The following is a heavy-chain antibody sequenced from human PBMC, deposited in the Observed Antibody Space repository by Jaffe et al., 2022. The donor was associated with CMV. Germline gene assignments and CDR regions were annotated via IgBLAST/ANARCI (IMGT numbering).Heavy chain of an antibody. CDR1: GYTFTSYG. CDR2: ISAYNGNT. V-gene: IGHV1-18*01. J-gene: IGHJ6*02. D-gene: IGHD4-17*01. Sequence: QVQLVQSGAEVKKPGASVKVSCKASGYTFTSYGISWVRQAPGQGLEWMGWISAYNGNTNYAQKLQGRVTMTTDTSTSTAYMELRSLRSDDTAVYYCARDTPVTTVKYYYYYYGMDVWGQGTTVTVSS. CDR3: ARDTPVTTVKYYYYYYGMDV.